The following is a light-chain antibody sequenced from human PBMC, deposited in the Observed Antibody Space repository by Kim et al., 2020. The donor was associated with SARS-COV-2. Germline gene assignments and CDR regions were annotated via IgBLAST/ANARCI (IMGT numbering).Light chain of an antibody. CDR3: HQYNNWPPIT. CDR1: QSVSSN. CDR2: GAS. Sequence: SPGERATLSCRASQSVSSNLAWYQQKPGQAPRLLIYGASTRATGIPARFSGSGSGTEFTLTISSLQSEDFAVYYCHQYNNWPPITFGPGTKVDIK. J-gene: IGKJ3*01. V-gene: IGKV3-15*01.